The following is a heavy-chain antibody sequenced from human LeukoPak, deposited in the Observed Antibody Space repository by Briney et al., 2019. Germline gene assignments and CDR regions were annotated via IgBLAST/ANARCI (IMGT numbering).Heavy chain of an antibody. CDR3: AKSQHRRYCSSTSCPRDAFDI. D-gene: IGHD2-2*01. Sequence: GGSLRLSCAASGFTFDDYAMHWVRQAPGKGLEWVSGISWNSGSIGYADSVKGRFTISRDNAKNSLYLQMNSLRAEDTALYYCAKSQHRRYCSSTSCPRDAFDIWGQGTMVTVSS. CDR2: ISWNSGSI. J-gene: IGHJ3*02. CDR1: GFTFDDYA. V-gene: IGHV3-9*01.